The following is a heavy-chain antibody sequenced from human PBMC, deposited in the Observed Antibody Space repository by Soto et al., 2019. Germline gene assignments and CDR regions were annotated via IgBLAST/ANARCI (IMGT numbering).Heavy chain of an antibody. CDR1: GGSISSGDYY. CDR3: ARGVRDYSSSSNWFDP. Sequence: SETLSLTCTVSGGSISSGDYYWSWIRQPPGKGLEWIGYIYYSGSTYYNPSLKSRVTISVDTSKNQFSLKLSSVTAADTAVYYCARGVRDYSSSSNWFDPWGQGTLVTVSS. CDR2: IYYSGST. J-gene: IGHJ5*02. V-gene: IGHV4-30-4*01. D-gene: IGHD6-13*01.